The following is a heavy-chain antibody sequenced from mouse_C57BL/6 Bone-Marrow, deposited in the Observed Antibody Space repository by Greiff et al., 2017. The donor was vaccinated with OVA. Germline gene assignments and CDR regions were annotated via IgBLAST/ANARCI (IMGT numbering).Heavy chain of an antibody. Sequence: VQLQQPGAELVKPGASVKLSCKASGYTFTSYWMHWVKQRPGQGLEWIGMIHPNSGSTNYNEKFKSKATLTVDKSSSTAYMQRSSLTSEDSAVYYCAGVDYDGRDYWGQGTSVTVSS. V-gene: IGHV1-64*01. D-gene: IGHD1-1*02. CDR3: AGVDYDGRDY. CDR2: IHPNSGST. CDR1: GYTFTSYW. J-gene: IGHJ4*01.